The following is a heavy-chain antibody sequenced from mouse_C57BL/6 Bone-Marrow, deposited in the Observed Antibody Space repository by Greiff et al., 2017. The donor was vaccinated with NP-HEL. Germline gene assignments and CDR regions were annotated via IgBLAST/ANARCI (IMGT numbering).Heavy chain of an antibody. CDR3: ARGGSYYDGSCYARDY. J-gene: IGHJ4*01. Sequence: QVQLQQPGAELVKPGASVKLSCKASGYTFTSYWMHWVKQRPGRGLEWIGRIDPYSGGTNYNEKFKSKATLTVDKPSSTAYMQLSSLTSEDSAVYYCARGGSYYDGSCYARDYWGQGTSVTVSS. CDR1: GYTFTSYW. V-gene: IGHV1-72*01. D-gene: IGHD1-1*01. CDR2: IDPYSGGT.